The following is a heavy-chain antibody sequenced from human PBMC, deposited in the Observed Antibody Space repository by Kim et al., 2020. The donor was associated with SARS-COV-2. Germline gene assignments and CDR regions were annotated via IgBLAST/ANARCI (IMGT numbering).Heavy chain of an antibody. D-gene: IGHD1-26*01. CDR3: ASGGRGSYSTPVDY. Sequence: SETLSLTCTVSGGSISSGGYYWSWIRQHPGKGLEWIGYIYYSGSTYYNPSLKSRVTISVDTSKNQFSLKLSSVTAADTAVYYCASGGRGSYSTPVDYWGQGTLVTVSS. J-gene: IGHJ4*02. V-gene: IGHV4-31*03. CDR2: IYYSGST. CDR1: GGSISSGGYY.